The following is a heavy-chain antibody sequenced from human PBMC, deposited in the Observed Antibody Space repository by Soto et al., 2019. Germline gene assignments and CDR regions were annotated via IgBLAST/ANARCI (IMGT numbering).Heavy chain of an antibody. V-gene: IGHV3-23*01. CDR3: AKEGVGGYSSSWFES. CDR1: GFTFSSYA. CDR2: ISGSGGST. D-gene: IGHD5-18*01. Sequence: PGGSLRLSCAASGFTFSSYAMSWVRQAPGRGLEWVSAISGSGGSTFYAESVKGRFTISRDNSKNRLYLQMHRLRAEDTAVYYCAKEGVGGYSSSWFESWGQGNLGTVSS. J-gene: IGHJ5*01.